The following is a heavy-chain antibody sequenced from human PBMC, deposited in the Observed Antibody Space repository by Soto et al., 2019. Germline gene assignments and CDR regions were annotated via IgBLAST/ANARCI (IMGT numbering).Heavy chain of an antibody. Sequence: GGSLRLSCAASGFTFSSYAMSWVRQAPGKGLEWVSVISVSGGSTYYADSVKGRFTISIDNSKNTLYLQMNSLRAEYTAVYYCAKESGRQQWLFDYWGQGTLVTVSS. V-gene: IGHV3-23*01. CDR2: ISVSGGST. CDR1: GFTFSSYA. D-gene: IGHD6-19*01. CDR3: AKESGRQQWLFDY. J-gene: IGHJ4*02.